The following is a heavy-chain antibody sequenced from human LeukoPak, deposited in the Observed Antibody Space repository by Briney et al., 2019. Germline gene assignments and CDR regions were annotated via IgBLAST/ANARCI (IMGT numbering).Heavy chain of an antibody. J-gene: IGHJ3*02. D-gene: IGHD3-22*01. CDR1: GGSISSYY. CDR2: IYYSGST. Sequence: SETLSLTCTVSGGSISSYYWSWIRRPPGKGLEWIGYIYYSGSTKYNPSLKSRVTISVDTSKNQFSLKLSSVTAADTAVYYCARVRGVLITTNDAFDIWGQGTMVTVSS. CDR3: ARVRGVLITTNDAFDI. V-gene: IGHV4-59*01.